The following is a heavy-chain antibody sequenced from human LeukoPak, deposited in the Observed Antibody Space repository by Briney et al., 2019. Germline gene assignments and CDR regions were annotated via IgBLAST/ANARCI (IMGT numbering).Heavy chain of an antibody. J-gene: IGHJ4*02. Sequence: GGSLRLSCAASGFTFDDCAMHWVRQAPGKGLEWVSGISWNSGSIGYADSVKGRFTISRDNAKNSLYLQLNSLRAEDIALYYCAKSDTPYYYDSSGYYSYWGQGTLVTVSS. CDR2: ISWNSGSI. CDR1: GFTFDDCA. CDR3: AKSDTPYYYDSSGYYSY. V-gene: IGHV3-9*03. D-gene: IGHD3-22*01.